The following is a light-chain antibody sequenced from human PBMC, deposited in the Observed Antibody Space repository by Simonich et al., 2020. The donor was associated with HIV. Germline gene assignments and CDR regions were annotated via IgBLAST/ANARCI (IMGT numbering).Light chain of an antibody. CDR2: LNSDGSH. J-gene: IGLJ3*02. CDR3: QTWGAGAGANWV. Sequence: QLVLTQSPSASASLGASVKLTCTLSSGHSRYAIAWHQQQPEKGPRYLMKLNSDGSHSKGGGIPDRFSGSSSGAERYLTISSLQFEDEADYYCQTWGAGAGANWVFGGGTKLTVL. CDR1: SGHSRYA. V-gene: IGLV4-69*01.